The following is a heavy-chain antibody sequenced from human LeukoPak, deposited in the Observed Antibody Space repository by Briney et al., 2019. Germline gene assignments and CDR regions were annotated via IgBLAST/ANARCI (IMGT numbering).Heavy chain of an antibody. CDR3: VRDEDGYNYGFDP. CDR2: TYYRSKWFD. D-gene: IGHD5-24*01. Sequence: SQTLSLTCAISGDSVSSNTVAWNWFRQSPSRGLEWLGRTYYRSKWFDEYAVSLKSRITISPDTSKNQFSLQLNSATPDDTAVYYCVRDEDGYNYGFDPWGQGTLVTVSS. J-gene: IGHJ5*02. CDR1: GDSVSSNTVA. V-gene: IGHV6-1*01.